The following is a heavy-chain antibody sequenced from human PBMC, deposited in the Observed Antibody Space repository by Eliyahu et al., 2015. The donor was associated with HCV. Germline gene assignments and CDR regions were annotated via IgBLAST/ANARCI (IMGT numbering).Heavy chain of an antibody. CDR3: ARGTAAAETWFDP. D-gene: IGHD6-13*01. CDR2: IYHSGST. J-gene: IGHJ5*02. CDR1: GYSISSGYY. V-gene: IGHV4-38-2*01. Sequence: QVQLQESGPGLVKPSETLSLTCAVXGYSISSGYYWGWIRQPPGKGPGWIGSIYHSGSTYYNPSLKSRLTISADTSKNQFSLRLTSVAAADTAVYYCARGTAAAETWFDPWGQGTLVTVSS.